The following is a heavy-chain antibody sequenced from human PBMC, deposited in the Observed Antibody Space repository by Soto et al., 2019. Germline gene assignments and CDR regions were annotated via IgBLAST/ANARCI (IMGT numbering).Heavy chain of an antibody. CDR1: GYSFTSYW. D-gene: IGHD1-20*01. J-gene: IGHJ6*02. CDR2: IYPGDSDT. Sequence: GESLKISCRGSGYSFTSYWIGWVRQMPGKGLEWMGIIYPGDSDTRYSPSFQGQVTISADKSISTAYLQWSSLKASDTAMYYCARHVNNPRERMDVWGQGTTVTVSS. CDR3: ARHVNNPRERMDV. V-gene: IGHV5-51*01.